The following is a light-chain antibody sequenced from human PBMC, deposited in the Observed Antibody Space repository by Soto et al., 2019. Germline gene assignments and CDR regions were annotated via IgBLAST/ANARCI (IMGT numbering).Light chain of an antibody. Sequence: EVVLTQSPGTLSLSPGERTTLSCRASQRISSSYLAWYQQKPGQAPRLLIYAASSRATGIPDRFSGSGSGTDFTLTLSRLESEDFAVYYCQQYGSSRWTFGQGTKVEIK. CDR2: AAS. CDR3: QQYGSSRWT. CDR1: QRISSSY. V-gene: IGKV3-20*01. J-gene: IGKJ1*01.